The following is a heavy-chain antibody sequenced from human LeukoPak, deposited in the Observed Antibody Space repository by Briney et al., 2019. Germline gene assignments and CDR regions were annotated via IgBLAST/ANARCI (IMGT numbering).Heavy chain of an antibody. D-gene: IGHD3-10*01. J-gene: IGHJ4*02. CDR1: GFTFSSYA. CDR3: AKDPKPRGVIITDFDY. Sequence: GGSLRLSCAASGFTFSSYAMSWVRQAPGKGLEWVSAISGSGGSTYYADSVKGRFTISRDNSKNTLYLQMNSLRAEDTAVYYCAKDPKPRGVIITDFDYWGQGTLVTVSS. CDR2: ISGSGGST. V-gene: IGHV3-23*01.